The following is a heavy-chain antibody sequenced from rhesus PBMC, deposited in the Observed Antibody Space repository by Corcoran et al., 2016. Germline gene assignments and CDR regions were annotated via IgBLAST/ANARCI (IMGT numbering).Heavy chain of an antibody. V-gene: IGHV1-138*01. D-gene: IGHD4-29*01. CDR1: GFPFPSYS. CDR3: IRGGYGTVVDY. Sequence: QVQLVQSGAEVKKPGSSVTGSCWTSGFPFPSYSITWGAHAPGQCLDRMGEINTKTGAAYFAQKFQVRIIRTRYTSTSKADMKLTSLTSEDTAIYYCIRGGYGTVVDYWGQGVLVTVSS. J-gene: IGHJ4*01. CDR2: INTKTGAA.